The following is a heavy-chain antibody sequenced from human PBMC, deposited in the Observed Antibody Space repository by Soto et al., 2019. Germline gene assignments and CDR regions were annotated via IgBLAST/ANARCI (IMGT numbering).Heavy chain of an antibody. Sequence: PGGSLRLSCAASGFTFSSYAMSWVRQAPGKGLEWVSAISGSGGSTYYADSVKGRFTISRDNSKNTLYLQMNSLRAEDTAVYYCAKDPFVLMVYAIGMDVWGQGTTVTVSS. V-gene: IGHV3-23*01. CDR3: AKDPFVLMVYAIGMDV. J-gene: IGHJ6*02. CDR2: ISGSGGST. CDR1: GFTFSSYA. D-gene: IGHD2-8*01.